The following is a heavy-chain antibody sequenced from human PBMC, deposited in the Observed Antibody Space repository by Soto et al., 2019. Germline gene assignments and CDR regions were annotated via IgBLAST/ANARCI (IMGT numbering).Heavy chain of an antibody. CDR3: ARESKDRLVVRGAPYYLDH. D-gene: IGHD3-10*01. Sequence: SETLSLTCAVSGASISSGNYFWSWIRQPPGKGLEWVTSVSSGGTTNSNPSLRSRLNLSVDPSKNQTSMRLTSVTSDDTAIYFCARESKDRLVVRGAPYYLDHWGQGTMVTFS. CDR2: VSSGGTT. CDR1: GASISSGNYF. J-gene: IGHJ4*02. V-gene: IGHV4-61*01.